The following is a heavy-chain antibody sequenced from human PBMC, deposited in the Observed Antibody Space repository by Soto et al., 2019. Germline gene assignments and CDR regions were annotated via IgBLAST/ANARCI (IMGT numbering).Heavy chain of an antibody. D-gene: IGHD2-8*01. J-gene: IGHJ6*04. CDR2: IYYSGIT. Sequence: SETLSLTCTVSGGSISSDYWSWVRQPPGKGLEWIGYIYYSGITNYNPSLKSRVTISLDTSKNQFSLKLSSVTAADTAVYYCARDPYCTNGECSAELKDDWAKGTTVTVSS. CDR1: GGSISSDY. V-gene: IGHV4-59*01. CDR3: ARDPYCTNGECSAELKDD.